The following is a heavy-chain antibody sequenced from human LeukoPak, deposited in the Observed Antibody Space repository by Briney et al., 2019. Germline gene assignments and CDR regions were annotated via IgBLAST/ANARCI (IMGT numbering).Heavy chain of an antibody. D-gene: IGHD3-10*01. CDR3: ARVHWITMVRGGGTCLEYYFDY. V-gene: IGHV4-38-2*01. CDR2: IYHSGGT. Sequence: SETLSLTCAVSGYSISSGYYWGWIRQLPGKGLEWIGSIYHSGGTYYNPSLKSRVTISVDTSKNQFSLKLSSVTAADTAVYYCARVHWITMVRGGGTCLEYYFDYWGQGTLVTVSS. J-gene: IGHJ4*02. CDR1: GYSISSGYY.